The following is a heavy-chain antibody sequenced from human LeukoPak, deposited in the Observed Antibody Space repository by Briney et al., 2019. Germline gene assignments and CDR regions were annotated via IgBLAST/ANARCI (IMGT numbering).Heavy chain of an antibody. Sequence: GGSLTLSCAASGFTFSSYAMSWLRQAPGKGLEWVSAISGSGGSTYYADPVKGRFTISRDDSKNTLYLQMNSLRAEDTAVYYCAKLLSHWFNPWGEGTLVTVSS. CDR1: GFTFSSYA. V-gene: IGHV3-23*01. CDR3: AKLLSHWFNP. J-gene: IGHJ5*02. CDR2: ISGSGGST. D-gene: IGHD3-16*02.